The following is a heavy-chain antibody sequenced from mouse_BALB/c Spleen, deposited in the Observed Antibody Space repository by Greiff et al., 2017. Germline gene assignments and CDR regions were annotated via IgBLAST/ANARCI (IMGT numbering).Heavy chain of an antibody. CDR3: NAPYCDVFAY. J-gene: IGHJ3*01. CDR2: IDPENGDT. Sequence: VQLQQSGAELVRSGASVKLSCTASGFNITDYYMHWVKQRPEQGLEWIGWIDPENGDTEYAPKFQGKATMTADTSSNTAYLQLSSLTSEDTAVYYCNAPYCDVFAYWGQGTLVTVSA. CDR1: GFNITDYY. V-gene: IGHV14-4*02. D-gene: IGHD6-5*01.